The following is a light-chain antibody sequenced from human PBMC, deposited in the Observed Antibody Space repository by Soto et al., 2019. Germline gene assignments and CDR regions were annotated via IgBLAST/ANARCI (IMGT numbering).Light chain of an antibody. CDR3: QSYDSSLSAYV. Sequence: QAVVTQPPSVSGAPGQRVTISCTGSSSNIGAGYGVHWYQQLPGSAPKLLIYRNSNRPSGVPDRFSGAMSGTSASLAITGLQAEDEADYYCQSYDSSLSAYVFGTGTKLTVL. CDR1: SSNIGAGYG. V-gene: IGLV1-40*01. J-gene: IGLJ1*01. CDR2: RNS.